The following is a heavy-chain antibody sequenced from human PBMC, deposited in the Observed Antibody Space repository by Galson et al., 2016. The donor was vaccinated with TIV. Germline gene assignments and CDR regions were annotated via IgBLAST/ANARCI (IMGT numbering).Heavy chain of an antibody. CDR1: GYSISSGYY. Sequence: CAVSGYSISSGYYWGWIRQPPGKGLECVGSIYHSGSTYYNPSLKSRVTISVDSSKKEFSLRLSSVTAADTAVYYCVGQLWLRSYFDNWGQGTLVTVSS. CDR3: VGQLWLRSYFDN. CDR2: IYHSGST. J-gene: IGHJ4*02. V-gene: IGHV4-38-2*01. D-gene: IGHD5-18*01.